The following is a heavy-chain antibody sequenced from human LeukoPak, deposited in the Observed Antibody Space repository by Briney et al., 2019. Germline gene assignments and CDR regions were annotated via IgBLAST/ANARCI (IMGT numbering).Heavy chain of an antibody. CDR3: ARDKFAASYYDPYFDY. D-gene: IGHD1-26*01. J-gene: IGHJ4*02. V-gene: IGHV3-30*02. Sequence: GGSLRLSCTASGFTFSSYVMHWVRQAPGKGLEWVAFIRYDGSDKHYADSVKGRFTISRDNSKNTLYLQMNSLRAEDTAVYYCARDKFAASYYDPYFDYWGQGTLVTVSS. CDR1: GFTFSSYV. CDR2: IRYDGSDK.